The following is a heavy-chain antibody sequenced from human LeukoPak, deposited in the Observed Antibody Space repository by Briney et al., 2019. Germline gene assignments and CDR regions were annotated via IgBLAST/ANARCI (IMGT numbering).Heavy chain of an antibody. V-gene: IGHV3-33*08. CDR1: GFTFSNAW. Sequence: GGSLRLSCAASGFTFSNAWMNWVRQAPGKGLEWVAVIWHDGSNKYYTDSVKGRFTISRDDSKNTLYLQMNSLKAEDTAVYYCARPDYGASGDYWGQGTLVTVSS. CDR2: IWHDGSNK. D-gene: IGHD4-17*01. J-gene: IGHJ4*02. CDR3: ARPDYGASGDY.